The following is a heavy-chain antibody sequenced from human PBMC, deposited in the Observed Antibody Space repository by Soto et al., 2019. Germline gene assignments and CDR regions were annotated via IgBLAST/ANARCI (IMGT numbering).Heavy chain of an antibody. CDR3: ARRNDFWSGYYTDWFDP. CDR1: GGSISSSSYY. V-gene: IGHV4-39*01. CDR2: IYYSGST. D-gene: IGHD3-3*01. Sequence: SETLSLTCTVSGGSISSSSYYWGWIRQPPGKGLEWIGSIYYSGSTYYNPSLKSRVTISVDTSKNQFSLKLSSVTAADTAVYYCARRNDFWSGYYTDWFDPWGQGTLVT. J-gene: IGHJ5*02.